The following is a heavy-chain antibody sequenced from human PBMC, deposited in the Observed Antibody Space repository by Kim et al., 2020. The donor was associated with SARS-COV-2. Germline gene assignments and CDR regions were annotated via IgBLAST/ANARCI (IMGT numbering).Heavy chain of an antibody. D-gene: IGHD6-19*01. V-gene: IGHV3-23*03. CDR3: AKGGYSSGWLFDY. J-gene: IGHJ4*02. Sequence: YADARKGRFTISRENSKNTMYLQMNSLRAEDTAVYYCAKGGYSSGWLFDYWGQGTLVTVSS.